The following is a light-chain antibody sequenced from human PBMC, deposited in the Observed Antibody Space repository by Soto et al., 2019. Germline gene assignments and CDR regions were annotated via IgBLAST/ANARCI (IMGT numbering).Light chain of an antibody. CDR3: CSYAGSYTLV. J-gene: IGLJ2*01. Sequence: QSALTQPRSVSGSPGQSVTISCTGTSSDVGDYNSVSWYQQHPGKAPKLMIYDVSERPSGVPDRFSGSKSGNTASLTISGLQAEDEADYYCCSYAGSYTLVFGGGTKLTVL. CDR1: SSDVGDYNS. V-gene: IGLV2-11*01. CDR2: DVS.